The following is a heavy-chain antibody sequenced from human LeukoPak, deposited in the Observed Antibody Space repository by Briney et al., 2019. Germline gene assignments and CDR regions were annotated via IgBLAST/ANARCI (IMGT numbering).Heavy chain of an antibody. Sequence: ASVKVSCKASGYTFTSYYMHWVRQAPGQGLEWMGIINPSGGSTSYAQKFQGRVTMTRDTSTSTVYMELSSLRSGDTAVYYCAREQQLENFDYWGQGTLVTVSS. V-gene: IGHV1-46*01. J-gene: IGHJ4*02. D-gene: IGHD6-13*01. CDR2: INPSGGST. CDR3: AREQQLENFDY. CDR1: GYTFTSYY.